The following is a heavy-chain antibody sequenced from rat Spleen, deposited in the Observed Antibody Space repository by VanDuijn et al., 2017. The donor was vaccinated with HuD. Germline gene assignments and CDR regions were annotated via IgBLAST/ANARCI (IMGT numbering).Heavy chain of an antibody. Sequence: EVQLVESGGGLVQPGRSLKLSCAASGFTFSNYYMAWVRQAPTKGLEWVAYISTGGDNTYYRDSVQGRFTISRDNAKSTLYLQLDSLRSEDTATYYCTSIGIGYYYSSYGPNWYFDFWGPGTMVTVSS. V-gene: IGHV5-27*01. CDR3: TSIGIGYYYSSYGPNWYFDF. CDR1: GFTFSNYY. J-gene: IGHJ1*01. CDR2: ISTGGDNT. D-gene: IGHD1-2*01.